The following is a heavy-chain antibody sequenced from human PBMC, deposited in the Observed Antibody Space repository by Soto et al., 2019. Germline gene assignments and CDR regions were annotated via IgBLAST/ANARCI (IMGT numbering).Heavy chain of an antibody. J-gene: IGHJ4*02. CDR1: GGSVSSGSYF. CDR3: MLGSGWKDFDY. D-gene: IGHD3-22*01. CDR2: IYNSGNT. V-gene: IGHV4-61*01. Sequence: PSETLSLTCNVSGGSVSSGSYFWSWIRQPPGKGLEWIGYIYNSGNTKYNPSLKSRVTISADTSKNQFSLKLRSVTAADTAVYYCMLGSGWKDFDYWGQGTLVTVS.